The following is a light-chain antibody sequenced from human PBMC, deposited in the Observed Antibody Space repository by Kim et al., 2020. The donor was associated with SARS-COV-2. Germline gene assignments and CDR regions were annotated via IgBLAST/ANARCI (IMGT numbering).Light chain of an antibody. CDR2: DAS. Sequence: EILLTQSPASLSLSPGERATLSCRASQSIKSYLAWYQQNPDQPPRLLIYDASNRAPGIPARFSGSGSGTDFTLTINYLEPEDFAVYYCQLRDNWPLTFGGGTKVDIK. V-gene: IGKV3-11*01. J-gene: IGKJ4*02. CDR3: QLRDNWPLT. CDR1: QSIKSY.